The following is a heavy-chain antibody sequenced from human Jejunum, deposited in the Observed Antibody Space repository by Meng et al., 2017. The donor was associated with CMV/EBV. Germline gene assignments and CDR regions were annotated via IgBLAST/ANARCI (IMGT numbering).Heavy chain of an antibody. Sequence: ASGYTFHGNYMLWVRQAPGQGLEWMGWIKPNSGGADCAQEFQGRVTMTRDTSISTVYMELTRLGSDDTAMYYCARDGMSLYTMDVWGQGTTVTVSS. CDR3: ARDGMSLYTMDV. CDR2: IKPNSGGA. CDR1: GYTFHGNY. J-gene: IGHJ6*02. V-gene: IGHV1-2*02. D-gene: IGHD1-26*01.